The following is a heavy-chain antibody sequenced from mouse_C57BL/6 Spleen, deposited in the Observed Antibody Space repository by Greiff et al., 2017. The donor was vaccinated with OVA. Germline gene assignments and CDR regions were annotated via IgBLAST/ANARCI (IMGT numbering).Heavy chain of an antibody. CDR1: GYSITSGYY. V-gene: IGHV3-6*01. CDR3: ARDGYYVGFAY. D-gene: IGHD2-3*01. CDR2: ISYDGSN. J-gene: IGHJ3*01. Sequence: EVQRVESGPGLVKPSQSLSLTCSVTGYSITSGYYWNWIRQFPGNKLEWMGYISYDGSNNYNPSLKNRISITRDTSKNQFFLKLNSVTTEDTATYYCARDGYYVGFAYWGQGTLVTVSA.